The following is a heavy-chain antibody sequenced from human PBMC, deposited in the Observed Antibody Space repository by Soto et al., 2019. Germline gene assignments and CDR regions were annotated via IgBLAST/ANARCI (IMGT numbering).Heavy chain of an antibody. Sequence: GGSLRLSCAASGFTFSSYGMHWVRQAPGKGLEWVAVISYDGSNKYYADSVKGRFTISRDNSKNTLYLQMNSLRAEDTAVYYCATEYYYDSSGSCFDYWGQGTLVTVSS. CDR2: ISYDGSNK. D-gene: IGHD3-22*01. CDR1: GFTFSSYG. J-gene: IGHJ4*02. CDR3: ATEYYYDSSGSCFDY. V-gene: IGHV3-30*03.